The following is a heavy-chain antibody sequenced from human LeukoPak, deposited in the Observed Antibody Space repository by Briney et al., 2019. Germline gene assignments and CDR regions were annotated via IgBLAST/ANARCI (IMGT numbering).Heavy chain of an antibody. CDR1: GFTVSGNY. J-gene: IGHJ3*02. CDR2: IYTIGTT. Sequence: PGGSLRLSCAASGFTVSGNYVNWVRQARGKGLEWVSVIYTIGTTYYAVSVKGRFTIYRDNLKNTLYLQMNSLRAEDTAVYYCARERVRGSAFDIWGQGTMVTVSS. CDR3: ARERVRGSAFDI. V-gene: IGHV3-66*01. D-gene: IGHD3-10*01.